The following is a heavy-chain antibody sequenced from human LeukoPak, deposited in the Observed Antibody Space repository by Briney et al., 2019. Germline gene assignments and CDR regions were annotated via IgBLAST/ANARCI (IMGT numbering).Heavy chain of an antibody. V-gene: IGHV4-4*07. CDR1: GGSISSYY. D-gene: IGHD3-10*01. CDR2: IYTSGST. Sequence: SETLSLTCTVSGGSISSYYWSWIRQPAGKGLEWIGRIYTSGSTNYNPSLKSRVTMSVGTSKNQFSLKLSSVTAADTAVYYCARASIYGSGSYEGYYYYYMDVWGKGTTVTISS. J-gene: IGHJ6*03. CDR3: ARASIYGSGSYEGYYYYYMDV.